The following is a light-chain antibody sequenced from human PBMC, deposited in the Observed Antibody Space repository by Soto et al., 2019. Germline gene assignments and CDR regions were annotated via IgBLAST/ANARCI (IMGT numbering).Light chain of an antibody. CDR2: DAS. J-gene: IGKJ2*01. Sequence: EIVLTQSPATLSLSPGERATLYCRASKSVSSYLAWYQQKPGQAPRLLIYDASNRVTGIPARFSGSGSGTDFTLTISSLEPEDFAVYYCQQRSNWPPTFGQGTKLEFK. CDR3: QQRSNWPPT. V-gene: IGKV3-11*01. CDR1: KSVSSY.